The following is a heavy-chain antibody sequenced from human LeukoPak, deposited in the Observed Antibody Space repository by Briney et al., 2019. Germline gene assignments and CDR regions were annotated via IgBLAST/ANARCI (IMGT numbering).Heavy chain of an antibody. V-gene: IGHV4-30-2*01. CDR2: IYHSGST. CDR3: ARAGPSAWGVYAHFDY. J-gene: IGHJ4*02. D-gene: IGHD2-8*01. CDR1: GGSISSGGYS. Sequence: NTSETLSLTCAVSGGSISSGGYSWSWIRQPPGKGLEWIGYIYHSGSTYYNPSLRSRVTISVDRSKNQFSLKLSSVTAADTAVYYCARAGPSAWGVYAHFDYWGQGTLVTVSS.